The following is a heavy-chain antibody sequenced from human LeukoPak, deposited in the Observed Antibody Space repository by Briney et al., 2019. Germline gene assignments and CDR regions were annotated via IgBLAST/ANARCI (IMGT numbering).Heavy chain of an antibody. Sequence: ASVKVSCKASGYTFTGYYMHWVRQAPGQGLEWMGWINPNSGGTNYAQKFQGRVTMTRDTFISTAYMELSRLRSDDTAVYYCAREDSSGYYYRYWGQGTLVTVSS. V-gene: IGHV1-2*02. D-gene: IGHD3-22*01. CDR1: GYTFTGYY. CDR2: INPNSGGT. J-gene: IGHJ4*02. CDR3: AREDSSGYYYRY.